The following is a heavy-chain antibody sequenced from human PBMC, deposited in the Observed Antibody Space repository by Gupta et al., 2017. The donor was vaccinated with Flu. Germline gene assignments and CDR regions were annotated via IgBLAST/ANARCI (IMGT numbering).Heavy chain of an antibody. J-gene: IGHJ4*02. Sequence: TSYYAYSLKGRFTISRDNAKNSLYLQMNSLRAEDTAVYHCAKCWSSGVNLPFDYWGQGILVTVSS. CDR2: TS. D-gene: IGHD1-26*01. CDR3: AKCWSSGVNLPFDY. V-gene: IGHV3-48*01.